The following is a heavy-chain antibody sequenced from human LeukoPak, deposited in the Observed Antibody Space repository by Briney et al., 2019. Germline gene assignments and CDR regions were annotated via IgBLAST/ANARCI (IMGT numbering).Heavy chain of an antibody. V-gene: IGHV1-18*04. J-gene: IGHJ4*02. CDR2: LIAYNGNT. CDR3: ASRGLGSGGDQIYFDY. Sequence: EASVKVSCKASGYTFTRYGISWVRQAPGQGLEWMGWLIAYNGNTNYAQKLQGRGTMTTDTSTSTAYMELRSLRSDDTAVYYCASRGLGSGGDQIYFDYWGQATLVTVSS. CDR1: GYTFTRYG. D-gene: IGHD2-21*02.